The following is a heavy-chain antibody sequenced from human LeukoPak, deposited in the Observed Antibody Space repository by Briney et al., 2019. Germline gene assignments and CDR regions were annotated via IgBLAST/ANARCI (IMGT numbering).Heavy chain of an antibody. Sequence: GGSLRLSCAASEFTFSSYSMNWVRQAPGKGLEWVSSISSSSSYIYYADSVKGRFTISRDNAKNSLCLQMNSLRAKDTAVYYCARAARPNNWFDPWGQGTLVTVSS. CDR2: ISSSSSYI. CDR1: EFTFSSYS. J-gene: IGHJ5*02. D-gene: IGHD6-6*01. V-gene: IGHV3-21*01. CDR3: ARAARPNNWFDP.